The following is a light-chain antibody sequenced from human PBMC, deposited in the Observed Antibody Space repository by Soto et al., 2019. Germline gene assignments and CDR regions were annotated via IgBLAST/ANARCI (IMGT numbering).Light chain of an antibody. J-gene: IGKJ1*01. CDR1: QSVSSN. V-gene: IGKV3-15*01. CDR3: EQYNNWLPWT. CDR2: GAS. Sequence: EIVMTQSPATLSVSPGERATLSCRASQSVSSNLAWYQQKPGQAPRLLIYGASTRATGIPARFSGSGSGSEFTLNISSLQSADFAVYYCEQYNNWLPWTFGQGTKVEIK.